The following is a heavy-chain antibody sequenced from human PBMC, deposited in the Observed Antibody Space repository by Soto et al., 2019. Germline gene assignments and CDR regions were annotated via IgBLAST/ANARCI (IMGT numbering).Heavy chain of an antibody. CDR2: IYYSGST. Sequence: QVQLQESGPGLVKPSQTLSLTCTVSGGSISSGGYYWSWIRQHPGKGLEWIGYIYYSGSTYYNPSLMSRVTISVGASKNQLPLHLSAVTAADAAVYYCARVRRYSGSGRSGADYWGQGTQVTVSS. CDR1: GGSISSGGYY. V-gene: IGHV4-31*03. CDR3: ARVRRYSGSGRSGADY. D-gene: IGHD3-10*01. J-gene: IGHJ4*02.